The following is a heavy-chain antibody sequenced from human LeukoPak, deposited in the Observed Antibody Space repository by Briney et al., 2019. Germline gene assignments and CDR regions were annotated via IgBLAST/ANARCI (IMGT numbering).Heavy chain of an antibody. CDR2: ISGSGDTT. CDR1: GFTFSSYA. J-gene: IGHJ4*02. V-gene: IGHV3-23*01. D-gene: IGHD2-2*01. CDR3: AKDYVFRSTTCPDFFDY. Sequence: PGGSLRLSCAASGFTFSSYAMTWVRQAPGKGLEWGSGISGSGDTTYYADSEKGRFTISRDNSKNTLDLQMNSLRAEDSALYYCAKDYVFRSTTCPDFFDYWGQGSLVTVSS.